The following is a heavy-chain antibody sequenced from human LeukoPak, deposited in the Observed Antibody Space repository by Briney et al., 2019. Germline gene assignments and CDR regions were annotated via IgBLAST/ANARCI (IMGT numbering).Heavy chain of an antibody. V-gene: IGHV3-23*01. CDR1: GFTFSIYG. Sequence: GGSLRLSCAASGFTFSIYGMSWDRQAPGKGLEWGSAISGSGGSTYYADSVKGRFTISRDNSKNTLYLQMNSLKAEDTAVYYCAKDPKTLFRFFDYWGQGTLVTVSS. J-gene: IGHJ4*02. CDR3: AKDPKTLFRFFDY. CDR2: ISGSGGST. D-gene: IGHD2-15*01.